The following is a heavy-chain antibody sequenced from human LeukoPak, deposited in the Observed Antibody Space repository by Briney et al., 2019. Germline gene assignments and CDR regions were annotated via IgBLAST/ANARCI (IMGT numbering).Heavy chain of an antibody. J-gene: IGHJ4*02. CDR3: ARVGDYTVTIDY. V-gene: IGHV4-30-4*08. CDR1: GGSISSGDYY. D-gene: IGHD4-17*01. CDR2: IYYSGST. Sequence: SQTLSLTCTVSGGSISSGDYYWSWIRQPPGKGLEWIGYIYYSGSTYYNPSLKSRVTISVDTSKNQFSLKLSSVTAADTAVYYCARVGDYTVTIDYWGQGTLVTVSS.